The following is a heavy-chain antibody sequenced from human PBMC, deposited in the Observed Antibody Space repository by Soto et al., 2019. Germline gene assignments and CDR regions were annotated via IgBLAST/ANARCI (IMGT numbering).Heavy chain of an antibody. CDR3: ARSLVGATTWWYFDY. CDR1: GGTFSSFA. J-gene: IGHJ4*02. D-gene: IGHD1-26*01. Sequence: QVQLVQSGAEVKKPGSSVKVSCKASGGTFSSFAITWVRQAPGQGLEWMGGIIPIFGTTKYAQTFQGRVTITADESTSTAYMELSSLRYEDTAVYYCARSLVGATTWWYFDYWGQGTLVTVSS. CDR2: IIPIFGTT. V-gene: IGHV1-69*01.